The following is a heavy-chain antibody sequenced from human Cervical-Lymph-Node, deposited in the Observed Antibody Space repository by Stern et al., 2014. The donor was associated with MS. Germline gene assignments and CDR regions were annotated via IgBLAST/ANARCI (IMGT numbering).Heavy chain of an antibody. Sequence: VQLVQSGGEVKKPGASVKVSCTASGYTFTSYGIRWVRQATGQGLEWLGCIIAYDGNTNYAQKLQGRVTMTTDTSTSTAYMELRSLRSDDTAVYYCARGLLGSENAFDIWGQGTMVTVSS. D-gene: IGHD2-15*01. CDR3: ARGLLGSENAFDI. V-gene: IGHV1-18*01. CDR2: IIAYDGNT. CDR1: GYTFTSYG. J-gene: IGHJ3*02.